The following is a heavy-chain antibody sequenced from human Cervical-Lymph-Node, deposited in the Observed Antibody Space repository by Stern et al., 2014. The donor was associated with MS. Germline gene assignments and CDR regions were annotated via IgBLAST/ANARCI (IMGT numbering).Heavy chain of an antibody. CDR1: GYTFTNNW. CDR3: ARPPPRRKWDDPNYGMDV. Sequence: EVQLVQSGAEVKKPGESLKISCKGSGYTFTNNWIAWVRQMPGKGLEWMGIIYPDDSDIRYSPSLQGQVPISAAKSISPAYLQWSSRKAADSAVYYCARPPPRRKWDDPNYGMDVWGQGTTVTVSS. J-gene: IGHJ6*02. D-gene: IGHD1-1*01. CDR2: IYPDDSDI. V-gene: IGHV5-51*03.